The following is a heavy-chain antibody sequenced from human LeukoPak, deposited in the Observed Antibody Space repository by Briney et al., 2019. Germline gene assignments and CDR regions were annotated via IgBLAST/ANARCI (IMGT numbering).Heavy chain of an antibody. D-gene: IGHD2-2*01. CDR3: ARGADCSSTSCYASDYYYYYYMDV. Sequence: PSETLSLTCTVSGGSISSYYWSWIRQPPGKGLEWIGYIYVSGSTNYNPSLKSRVTISVDTSKNQFSLKLSSVTAADTAVYYCARGADCSSTSCYASDYYYYYYMDVWGKGTTVTVSS. J-gene: IGHJ6*03. V-gene: IGHV4-59*01. CDR1: GGSISSYY. CDR2: IYVSGST.